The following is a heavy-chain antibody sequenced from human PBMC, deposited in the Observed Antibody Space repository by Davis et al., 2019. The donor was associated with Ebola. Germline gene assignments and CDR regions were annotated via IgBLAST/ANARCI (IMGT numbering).Heavy chain of an antibody. CDR3: ARDKNDYCVSTSCYGAPLQH. CDR1: GFTFSSYS. Sequence: GESLKISCAASGFTFSSYSMNWVRQAPGKGLEWVSSVSSGSTYIYYADSVKGRFTISRDNAKNTLYLQMDSLRAEDTAVYYCARDKNDYCVSTSCYGAPLQHWGEGTLVTVSS. J-gene: IGHJ1*01. V-gene: IGHV3-21*06. D-gene: IGHD2-2*01. CDR2: VSSGSTYI.